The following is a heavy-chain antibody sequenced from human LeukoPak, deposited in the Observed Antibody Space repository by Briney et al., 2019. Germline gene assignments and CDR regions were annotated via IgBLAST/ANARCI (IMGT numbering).Heavy chain of an antibody. V-gene: IGHV4-39*01. CDR1: GGSISSSSYY. J-gene: IGHJ4*02. CDR3: ARSDYYDSNGYLGVDY. Sequence: SETLSLTCTVSGGSISSSSYYWGWIRQPPGRGLEWIGSIYYSGSTYNKPSVKSRVTISVDPSQNQFSREVSSVTAADTAVYYWARSDYYDSNGYLGVDYWGQGTLVTVSS. D-gene: IGHD3-22*01. CDR2: IYYSGST.